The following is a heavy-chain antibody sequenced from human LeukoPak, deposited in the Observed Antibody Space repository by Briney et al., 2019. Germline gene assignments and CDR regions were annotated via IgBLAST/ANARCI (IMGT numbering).Heavy chain of an antibody. V-gene: IGHV1-69*13. CDR1: GGTFSSYA. J-gene: IGHJ6*03. Sequence: ASVKVSCKASGGTFSSYAISWVRQAPGQGLEWMGGIIPIFGTANYAQKFQGRVTITADESTSTAYMELSSLRSEDTAVYYCARARLFSDQRYYMDVWGKGTTVIISS. CDR3: ARARLFSDQRYYMDV. CDR2: IIPIFGTA. D-gene: IGHD3-3*01.